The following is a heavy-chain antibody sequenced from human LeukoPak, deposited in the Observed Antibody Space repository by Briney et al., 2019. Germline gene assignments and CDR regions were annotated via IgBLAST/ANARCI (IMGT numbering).Heavy chain of an antibody. D-gene: IGHD3-10*01. CDR3: ARDGFGELKNWFDP. V-gene: IGHV1-8*01. CDR1: GYNFSSYD. J-gene: IGHJ5*02. Sequence: ASVKVSCKTSGYNFSSYDITWVRQATGQGLEWMGWMSPNRGDTGYAEKFQGRVTMTRNTSTSTAYMELSSLRSEDTAVYYCARDGFGELKNWFDPWGQGTLVTVSS. CDR2: MSPNRGDT.